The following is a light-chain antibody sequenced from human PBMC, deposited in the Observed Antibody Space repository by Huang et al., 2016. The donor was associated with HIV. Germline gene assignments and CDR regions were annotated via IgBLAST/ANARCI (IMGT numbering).Light chain of an antibody. CDR2: GVS. CDR3: QQYNDWPLT. V-gene: IGKV3-15*01. Sequence: EIVMTQSPATLSVSPGERVTLSCRASQSLSSQLDWYQQKRGQAPRLLIYGVSTRATDIPARFSGSGSGTDFTLTINSLQSEDFATYYCQQYNDWPLTFGQGTEVEIK. J-gene: IGKJ1*01. CDR1: QSLSSQ.